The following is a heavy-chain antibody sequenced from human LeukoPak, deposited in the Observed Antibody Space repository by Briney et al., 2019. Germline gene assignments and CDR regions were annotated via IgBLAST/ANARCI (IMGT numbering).Heavy chain of an antibody. CDR3: ARSPPTIFDY. D-gene: IGHD5-12*01. CDR2: IYYTGGT. CDR1: GGPLSTSLHY. V-gene: IGHV4-39*01. J-gene: IGHJ4*02. Sequence: SETLSLTCSVSGGPLSTSLHYCGWIRQPPGKGLEWIGNIYYTGGTSYNPSLESRVSISIAMSTNQFSLDLTSVPAADTAAYYCARSPPTIFDYWGQGTLVTVSS.